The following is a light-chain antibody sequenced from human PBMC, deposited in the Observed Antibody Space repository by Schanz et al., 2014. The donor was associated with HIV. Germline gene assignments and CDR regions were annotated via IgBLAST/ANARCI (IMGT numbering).Light chain of an antibody. V-gene: IGKV3-11*01. CDR3: QQRSNWPLT. Sequence: EIVLTQSPGTLSLSPGERATLSCRASQSVSKAYVAWYQQKPGQAPRLLIYDASNRATGIPARFSGSGSGTDFTLTISSLEPEDFAVYYCQQRSNWPLTFGGGTKVEIK. J-gene: IGKJ4*01. CDR2: DAS. CDR1: QSVSKAY.